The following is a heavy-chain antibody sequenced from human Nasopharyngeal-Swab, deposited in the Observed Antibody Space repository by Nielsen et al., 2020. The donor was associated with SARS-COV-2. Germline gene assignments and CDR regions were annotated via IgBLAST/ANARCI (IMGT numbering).Heavy chain of an antibody. CDR2: ISSSGSYI. V-gene: IGHV3-21*04. CDR1: GFTFSSYS. Sequence: ESLKISCAASGFTFSSYSMSWVRQAPGKGLEWVSSISSSGSYIYYADSVRGRFTSSRDNSKNTVSLQMNSLRAEDTAVYYCASRGASADPSTRDLPFSRRTVDLWGRGTLVTVSS. J-gene: IGHJ2*01. D-gene: IGHD6-13*01. CDR3: ASRGASADPSTRDLPFSRRTVDL.